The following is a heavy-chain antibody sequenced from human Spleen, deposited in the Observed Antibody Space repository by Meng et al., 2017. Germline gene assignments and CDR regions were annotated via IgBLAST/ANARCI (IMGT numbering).Heavy chain of an antibody. CDR3: ARGPTTMAHDFDY. CDR1: GGSFSDYY. V-gene: IGHV4-34*01. Sequence: VPLPQWGAGLLKPSETRSLTCVVSGGSFSDYYWSWIRQPPGKGLEWIGEINHSGSTNYNPSLESRATISVDTSQNNLSLKLSSVTAADSAVYYCARGPTTMAHDFDYWGQGTLVTVSS. D-gene: IGHD4-11*01. J-gene: IGHJ4*02. CDR2: INHSGST.